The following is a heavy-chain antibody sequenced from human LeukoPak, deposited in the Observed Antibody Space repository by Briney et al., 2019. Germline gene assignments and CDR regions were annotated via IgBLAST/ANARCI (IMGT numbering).Heavy chain of an antibody. V-gene: IGHV3-30*02. D-gene: IGHD3-3*01. CDR2: IRYDGSNK. Sequence: GGSLRLSCAASGFTFSSYGMHWVRQAPGKGLEWVAFIRYDGSNKYYADSVKGRFTISRDNSKNTLYLQMNSLRAEDTAVYYCAKPYYDFWSGYSRQPNWFDPWGQGTLVTVSS. J-gene: IGHJ5*02. CDR1: GFTFSSYG. CDR3: AKPYYDFWSGYSRQPNWFDP.